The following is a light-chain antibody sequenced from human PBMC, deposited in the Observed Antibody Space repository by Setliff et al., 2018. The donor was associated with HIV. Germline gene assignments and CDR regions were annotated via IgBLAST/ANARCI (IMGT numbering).Light chain of an antibody. CDR1: SSNIGNNY. Sequence: QSVLTQPPSVSAAPGQKVTISCSGSSSNIGNNYVSWYQQVPGTAPKLLIFEDNKRPSGIPDRFSVSKSGTSTTLGITGLQTGDEADYYCETFDSSLRAPVFCGGTKVTVL. CDR2: EDN. CDR3: ETFDSSLRAPV. J-gene: IGLJ3*02. V-gene: IGLV1-51*02.